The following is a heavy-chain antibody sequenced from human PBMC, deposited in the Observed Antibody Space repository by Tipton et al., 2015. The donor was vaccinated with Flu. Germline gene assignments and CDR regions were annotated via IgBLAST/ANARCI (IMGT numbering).Heavy chain of an antibody. V-gene: IGHV4-59*02. CDR1: GDSVSNYD. J-gene: IGHJ6*02. D-gene: IGHD2-8*01. CDR2: IFYSGNT. Sequence: LRLSCIVSGDSVSNYDWSWIRQPPGKGLEWIGYIFYSGNTNYSPSLKSRVSLSVDTAKNQCSLKLRSVTAADTAVYYCAKVVRNYYAMDVWGQGTTVTVSS. CDR3: AKVVRNYYAMDV.